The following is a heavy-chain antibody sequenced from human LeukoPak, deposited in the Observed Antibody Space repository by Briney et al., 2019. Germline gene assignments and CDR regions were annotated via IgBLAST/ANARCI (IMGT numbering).Heavy chain of an antibody. CDR2: INHSGST. J-gene: IGHJ3*02. CDR3: ARPRHRVVVVTDAFDI. CDR1: GGSISNYY. Sequence: NPSETLSLTCTVSGGSISNYYWSWIRQPPGKGLEWIGEINHSGSTNYNPSLKSRVTISVDTSKNQFSLKLSSVTAVDTAVYYCARPRHRVVVVTDAFDIWGQGTMVTVSS. V-gene: IGHV4-34*01. D-gene: IGHD3-22*01.